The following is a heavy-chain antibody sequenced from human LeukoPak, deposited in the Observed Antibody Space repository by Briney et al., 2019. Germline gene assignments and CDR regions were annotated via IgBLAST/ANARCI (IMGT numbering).Heavy chain of an antibody. D-gene: IGHD3-10*01. V-gene: IGHV3-23*01. Sequence: ETLSLTCAVYGGSFSGYYWSWIRQAPGKGLEWVSDISGSGGSTYYADSVKGRFTISRDNSKNTLYLQMNSLRAEDTAVYYCAKGDSTTLLRPYYFDYWGQGTLVTVSS. CDR2: ISGSGGST. J-gene: IGHJ4*02. CDR1: GGSFSGYY. CDR3: AKGDSTTLLRPYYFDY.